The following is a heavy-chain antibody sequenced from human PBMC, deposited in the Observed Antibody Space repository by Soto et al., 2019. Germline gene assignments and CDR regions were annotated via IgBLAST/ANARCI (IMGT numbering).Heavy chain of an antibody. CDR1: GGSISSGGYS. CDR3: ATQGTYYYDSSGYYWDDAFDI. CDR2: IYHSGST. J-gene: IGHJ3*02. Sequence: QLQRQDSGSGRVKPSQTLSLTCAVSGGSISSGGYSWSWIRQPPGKGLEWLGYIYHSGSTYYNPSLNSRVTISVDRYKNQYSLKLSSVTAADTAVYYCATQGTYYYDSSGYYWDDAFDIWCPGTMVNFSS. D-gene: IGHD3-22*01. V-gene: IGHV4-30-2*01.